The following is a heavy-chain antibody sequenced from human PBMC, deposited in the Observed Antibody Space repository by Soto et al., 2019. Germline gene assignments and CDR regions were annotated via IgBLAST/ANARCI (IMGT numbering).Heavy chain of an antibody. CDR2: IIPLFGTA. CDR3: ARPVEMATISRSYLFY. J-gene: IGHJ4*02. Sequence: AASVKVSCKASGGTFSNYAINWVRQAPGQGLEWMGGIIPLFGTANYAQKFQGRVTITADESTSTAYLDLSSLRSEDTAVYYCARPVEMATISRSYLFYWGQGTLVTVSS. CDR1: GGTFSNYA. V-gene: IGHV1-69*13. D-gene: IGHD5-12*01.